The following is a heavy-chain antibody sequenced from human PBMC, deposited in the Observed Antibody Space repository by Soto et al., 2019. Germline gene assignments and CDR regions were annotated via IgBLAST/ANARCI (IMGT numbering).Heavy chain of an antibody. CDR2: IIIACGQT. V-gene: IGHV1-58*01. D-gene: IGHD2-15*01. J-gene: IGHJ3*02. CDR1: GFTFSNSA. Sequence: SVKVSCKTSGFTFSNSAVQWVRQARGQRLEWIGWIIIACGQTNYAQNLQERITITRDMSTSTAYMELSSLRSEDTAIYYCAAELNTVGRCCSFNIWGQGTMVTVSS. CDR3: AAELNTVGRCCSFNI.